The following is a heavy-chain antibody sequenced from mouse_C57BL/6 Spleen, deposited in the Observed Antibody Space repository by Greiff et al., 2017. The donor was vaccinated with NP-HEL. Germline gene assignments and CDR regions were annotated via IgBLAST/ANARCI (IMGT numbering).Heavy chain of an antibody. CDR2: IDPSDSET. J-gene: IGHJ4*01. V-gene: IGHV1-52*01. CDR1: GYTFTSYW. D-gene: IGHD3-3*01. CDR3: ARKGLPAYYAMDY. Sequence: QVQLQQPGAELVRPGSSVKLSCKASGYTFTSYWMHWVKQRPIQGLEWIGNIDPSDSETHYNQKFKDKATLTVDKSSSTAYMQLSSLTSEDSAVYYCARKGLPAYYAMDYWGQGTSVTVSS.